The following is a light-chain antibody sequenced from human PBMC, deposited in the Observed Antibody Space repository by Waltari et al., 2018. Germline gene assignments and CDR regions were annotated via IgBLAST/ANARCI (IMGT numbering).Light chain of an antibody. CDR1: SPNTGRHY. V-gene: IGLV1-47*01. CDR2: RNN. CDR3: AAWDDSLSRWL. Sequence: QSVLTQPPSASGTPGQRVPIHCSGRSPNTGRHYVYWSQHVPGAAPKLLIYRNNQRPSGVPDRFSGSKSGTSASLAISGLRSEDEADYYCAAWDDSLSRWLLGGGTKLTVL. J-gene: IGLJ3*02.